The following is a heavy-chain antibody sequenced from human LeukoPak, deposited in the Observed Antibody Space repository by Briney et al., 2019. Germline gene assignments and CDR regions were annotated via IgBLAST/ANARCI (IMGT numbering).Heavy chain of an antibody. D-gene: IGHD3-10*01. Sequence: SETLSLTCTVSGGSINSRSHYWGWIHQPPGKGLEWIGSIYYSGSTYYNPSLKSRVTISVDTSKNQFSLKLSSVTAADTAVYYCATSLYGSGSYYNHKKYYFDYWGQGTLVTVSS. J-gene: IGHJ4*02. CDR2: IYYSGST. V-gene: IGHV4-39*01. CDR1: GGSINSRSHY. CDR3: ATSLYGSGSYYNHKKYYFDY.